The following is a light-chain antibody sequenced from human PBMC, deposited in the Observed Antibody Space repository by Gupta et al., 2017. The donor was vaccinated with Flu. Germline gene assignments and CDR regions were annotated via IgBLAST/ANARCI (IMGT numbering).Light chain of an antibody. CDR2: GAS. CDR1: QSVSSN. Sequence: ANRSVSPGERAILSCRASQSVSSNLAGYKQKPGQTPRLLIYGASTRATGTPARFSGSGSGTEFTLTISSLQSEDFAIYYCQQYNNRPPWTFGQGTKVEIK. V-gene: IGKV3-15*01. J-gene: IGKJ1*01. CDR3: QQYNNRPPWT.